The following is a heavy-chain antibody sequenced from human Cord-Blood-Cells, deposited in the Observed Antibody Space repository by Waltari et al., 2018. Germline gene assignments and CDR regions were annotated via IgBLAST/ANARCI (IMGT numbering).Heavy chain of an antibody. D-gene: IGHD6-6*01. J-gene: IGHJ6*02. V-gene: IGHV3-23*01. CDR2: ISGSGGST. Sequence: EVQLLESGGGLVQPGGSLRLSCAASGFTFSSYAMSWVPQAPGKGLEWVSAISGSGGSTYYADSVKGRFTISRDNSKNTLYLQMNSLRAEDTAVYYCAKDRVAARFRYYYGMDVWGQGTTVTVSS. CDR3: AKDRVAARFRYYYGMDV. CDR1: GFTFSSYA.